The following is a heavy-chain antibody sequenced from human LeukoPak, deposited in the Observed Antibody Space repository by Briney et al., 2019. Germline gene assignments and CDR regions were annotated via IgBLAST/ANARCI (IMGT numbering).Heavy chain of an antibody. CDR2: ISYDGSNK. CDR3: AGIAVGDY. D-gene: IGHD6-19*01. J-gene: IGHJ4*02. V-gene: IGHV3-30*03. Sequence: GRSLRLSCAASGFTFSSYGMHWVRQAPGKGLEWVAVISYDGSNKYYADSVKGRFTISRDNSKNTLYLQMNSLRAEDTAVYYCAGIAVGDYWGQGTLVTVSS. CDR1: GFTFSSYG.